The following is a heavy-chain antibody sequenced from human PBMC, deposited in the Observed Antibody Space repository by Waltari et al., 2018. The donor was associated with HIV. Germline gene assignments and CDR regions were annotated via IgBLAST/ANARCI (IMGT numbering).Heavy chain of an antibody. J-gene: IGHJ4*02. CDR3: ARSPAF. Sequence: QVNLVQSGSQLKNPGGSVKLSCKASGYTFNNYALHWVRQAPGQGLEWMGWMNTNSGNPTYAQGFTGRFVLSLDTSLTTTYLQINTLKPDDSAVYYCARSPAFWGQGTLVIVSS. V-gene: IGHV7-4-1*02. CDR1: GYTFNNYA. CDR2: MNTNSGNP.